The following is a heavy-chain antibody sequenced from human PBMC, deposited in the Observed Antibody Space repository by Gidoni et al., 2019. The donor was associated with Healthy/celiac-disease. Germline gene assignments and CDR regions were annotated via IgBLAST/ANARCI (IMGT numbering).Heavy chain of an antibody. V-gene: IGHV4-34*01. CDR3: ARGWQQQLVHPFDY. D-gene: IGHD6-13*01. CDR2: INHSGST. J-gene: IGHJ4*02. Sequence: QVQLQQWGAGLLKPSETLSLTCAVYGGSFSGYYWSWIRQPPGKGLEWIGEINHSGSTNYNPSLKSRVTISVDTSKNQFSLKLSSVTAADTAVYYCARGWQQQLVHPFDYWGQGTLVTVSS. CDR1: GGSFSGYY.